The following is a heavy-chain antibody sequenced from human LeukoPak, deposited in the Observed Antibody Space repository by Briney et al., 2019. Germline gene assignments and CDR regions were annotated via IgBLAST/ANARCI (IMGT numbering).Heavy chain of an antibody. CDR3: ARDTRITMVRGIYYYYGMDV. D-gene: IGHD3-10*01. CDR1: GYTFTSYG. J-gene: IGHJ6*02. Sequence: GASVKVSCKTSGYTFTSYGISWVRQAPGQGLEWMGWISAYNGNTNYAQKLQGRVTMTTDTSTSTAYMELRSLRSDDTAVYYCARDTRITMVRGIYYYYGMDVWGQGTTVTVSS. V-gene: IGHV1-18*01. CDR2: ISAYNGNT.